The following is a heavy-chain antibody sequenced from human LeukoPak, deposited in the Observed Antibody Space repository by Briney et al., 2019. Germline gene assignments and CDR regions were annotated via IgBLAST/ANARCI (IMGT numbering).Heavy chain of an antibody. CDR3: ARGRSGYYSRGGELDY. V-gene: IGHV4-34*01. CDR1: GGSFSGYY. Sequence: SETLSLTCAVYGGSFSGYYWSWIRQPPGKGLEWIGEINHSGGTNYNPSLKSRVTISVDTSKNQFSLKLSSVTAADTAVYYCARGRSGYYSRGGELDYWGQGTLVTVSS. J-gene: IGHJ4*02. CDR2: INHSGGT. D-gene: IGHD3-22*01.